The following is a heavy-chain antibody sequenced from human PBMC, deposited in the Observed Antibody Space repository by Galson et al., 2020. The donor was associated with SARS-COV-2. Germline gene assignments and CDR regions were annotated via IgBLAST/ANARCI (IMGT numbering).Heavy chain of an antibody. D-gene: IGHD4-17*01. J-gene: IGHJ5*02. CDR3: ARSFDDYVTRVDT. Sequence: ASVKVSCKASGYTFTSYEINWVRQAAGQGLEWMGWMNPNSGKTDYAQKFQGRVTMTRTTSISTAYMELSSLKSDDTAVYYCARSFDDYVTRVDTGGQGTLVTVAS. CDR2: MNPNSGKT. CDR1: GYTFTSYE. V-gene: IGHV1-8*01.